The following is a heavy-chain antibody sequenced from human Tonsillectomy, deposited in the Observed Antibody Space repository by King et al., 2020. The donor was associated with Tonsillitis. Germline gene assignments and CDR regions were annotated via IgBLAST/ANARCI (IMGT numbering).Heavy chain of an antibody. D-gene: IGHD6-19*01. CDR1: GFTFSDYS. Sequence: VQLVESGGGLVQPGGSLRLSCAASGFTFSDYSMNWVRQAPGKGLQWVAYISGGSSTIYYADSVKGRFTISRDNAKNSLYLQMNSLRDEDTAVYYCAKDPGRYSGYWGQGTLVTVSS. V-gene: IGHV3-48*02. CDR3: AKDPGRYSGY. J-gene: IGHJ4*02. CDR2: ISGGSSTI.